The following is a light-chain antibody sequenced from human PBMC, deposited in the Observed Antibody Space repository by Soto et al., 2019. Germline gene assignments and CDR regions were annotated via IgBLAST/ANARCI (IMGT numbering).Light chain of an antibody. CDR3: SSLTSSITYV. CDR1: SSDVGGYNS. J-gene: IGLJ1*01. CDR2: DVT. Sequence: QSVLTQPASVSGSPGQSITISCTGTSSDVGGYNSVSWYRQDPGKAPKLMIYDVTNRPSGVSNRFSGSKSGNTASLTISGLQAEDEADYYCSSLTSSITYVFGNGTKVTVL. V-gene: IGLV2-14*01.